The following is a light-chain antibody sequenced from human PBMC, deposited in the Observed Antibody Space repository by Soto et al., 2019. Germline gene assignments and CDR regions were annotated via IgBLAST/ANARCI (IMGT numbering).Light chain of an antibody. J-gene: IGLJ1*01. V-gene: IGLV2-23*02. CDR2: EVS. CDR1: SSDVGSYNL. CDR3: CSYAGSSTSYV. Sequence: QSVLTQPASVSGSPGQSITISCTGTSSDVGSYNLVSWYQQHPGKAPKLMIYEVSKRPSGVSNRFSGSKSGNTASLTISGLQAEDEADYYCCSYAGSSTSYVFVNGTKVTVL.